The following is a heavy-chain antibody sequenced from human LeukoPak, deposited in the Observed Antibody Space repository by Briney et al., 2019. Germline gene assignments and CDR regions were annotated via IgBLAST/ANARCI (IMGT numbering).Heavy chain of an antibody. J-gene: IGHJ4*02. D-gene: IGHD3-3*01. CDR2: ISWNSGSI. CDR3: AKSASAIFGDFDY. V-gene: IGHV3-9*01. CDR1: GFTFDDYA. Sequence: GGSLRLSCAASGFTFDDYAMHWVRQAPGKGLEWVSGISWNSGSIGYADSVKGRFTISRDNAKNSLYLQMNSLRAEDTALYHCAKSASAIFGDFDYWGQGTLVTVSS.